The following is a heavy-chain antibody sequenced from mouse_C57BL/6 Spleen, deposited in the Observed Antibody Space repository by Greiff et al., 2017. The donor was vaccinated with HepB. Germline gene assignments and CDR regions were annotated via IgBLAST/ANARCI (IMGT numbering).Heavy chain of an antibody. CDR2: FYPGSGSI. Sequence: QVQLKESGAELVKPGASVKLSCKASGYTFTEYTIHWVKQRSGQGLEWIGWFYPGSGSIKYNEKFKDKATLTADKSSSTVYMELSRLTSEDSAVYFCARHEIDYGSSRGYFDYWGQGTTLTVSS. CDR1: GYTFTEYT. CDR3: ARHEIDYGSSRGYFDY. D-gene: IGHD1-1*01. J-gene: IGHJ2*01. V-gene: IGHV1-62-2*01.